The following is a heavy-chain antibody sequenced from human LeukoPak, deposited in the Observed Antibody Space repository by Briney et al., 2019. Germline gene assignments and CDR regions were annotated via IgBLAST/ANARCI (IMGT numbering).Heavy chain of an antibody. V-gene: IGHV1-2*02. D-gene: IGHD6-19*01. CDR3: AREWAVAGHDAEYFQH. J-gene: IGHJ1*01. Sequence: ASVKVSCKASGYTFTSYGISWVRQAPGQGLEWMGWINPNSGGTNYAQKFQGRVTMTRDTSISTAYMELSRLRSDDTAVYYCAREWAVAGHDAEYFQHWGQGTLVTVSS. CDR1: GYTFTSYG. CDR2: INPNSGGT.